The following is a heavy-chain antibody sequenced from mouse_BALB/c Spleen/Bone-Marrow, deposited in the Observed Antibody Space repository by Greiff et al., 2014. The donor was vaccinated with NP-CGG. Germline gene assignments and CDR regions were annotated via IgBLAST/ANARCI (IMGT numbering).Heavy chain of an antibody. CDR3: ARGYYAMDY. Sequence: VQLQQSGPGLVKPSQSLSLTCTVPGYSITSDYAWNWIRPFPGNKLEWMGYISYSGSTSYNPSLKSRISITRDTSKNQFFLQLNSVTTEDTATYYCARGYYAMDYWGQGTSVTVSS. V-gene: IGHV3-2*02. CDR1: GYSITSDYA. CDR2: ISYSGST. J-gene: IGHJ4*01.